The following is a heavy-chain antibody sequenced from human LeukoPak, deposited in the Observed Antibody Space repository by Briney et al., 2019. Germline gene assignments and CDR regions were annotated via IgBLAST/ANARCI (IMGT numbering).Heavy chain of an antibody. CDR3: ARELNGAFDP. J-gene: IGHJ5*02. CDR1: GFTFSNYW. D-gene: IGHD1-1*01. V-gene: IGHV3-7*01. Sequence: GGSLRLSCAASGFTFSNYWMSWVRQAPGKGLEWVANIKQDGSEKYYVDSVKGRFTISRDNAKNSLYLQMNSLTAEDTAVYYCARELNGAFDPWGQGTLVTVSS. CDR2: IKQDGSEK.